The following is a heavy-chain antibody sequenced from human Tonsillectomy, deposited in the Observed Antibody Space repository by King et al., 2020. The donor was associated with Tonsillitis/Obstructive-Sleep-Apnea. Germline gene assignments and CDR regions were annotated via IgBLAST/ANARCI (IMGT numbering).Heavy chain of an antibody. CDR3: ARAHYDFWTGYVNAFDI. Sequence: VQLVESGAEVKKPGESLKISCKGSGYSFTNYWIGWVRQMPGKGLEWMGIIYPDDSDTRYSPSFQGQVTISVDKSISTAYLQWSSLKASDSAMYYCARAHYDFWTGYVNAFDIWGQGTMVIVSS. CDR1: GYSFTNYW. CDR2: IYPDDSDT. D-gene: IGHD3-3*01. J-gene: IGHJ3*02. V-gene: IGHV5-51*01.